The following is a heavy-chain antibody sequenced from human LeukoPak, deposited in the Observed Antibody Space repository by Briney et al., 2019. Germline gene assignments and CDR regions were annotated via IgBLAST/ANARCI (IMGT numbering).Heavy chain of an antibody. CDR2: IYYSGRT. CDR3: ARHSGTYMDY. J-gene: IGHJ4*02. Sequence: SETLSLTCTVSDGSISGSYWNWIRQPPGKGLEWIGNIYYSGRTNYNPSLKSRVTISVDTSKNQVSLKLTFVTAADTAVYQCARHSGTYMDYWGQGTLVTISS. V-gene: IGHV4-59*08. CDR1: DGSISGSY. D-gene: IGHD1-26*01.